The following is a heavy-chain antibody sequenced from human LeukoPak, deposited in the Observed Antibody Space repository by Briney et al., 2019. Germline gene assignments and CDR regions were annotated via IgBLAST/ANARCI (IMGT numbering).Heavy chain of an antibody. CDR2: ISSSSSYI. Sequence: GGSLRLSCAASGFTFSSYSMNWVRQAPGKGLEWVSSISSSSSYIYYADSVKGRFTISRDNAKNSLYLQMNSLRAEDTAVYYCARGFTIFGVVIKHFDYWGQGTLVTVSS. V-gene: IGHV3-21*01. J-gene: IGHJ4*02. D-gene: IGHD3-3*01. CDR1: GFTFSSYS. CDR3: ARGFTIFGVVIKHFDY.